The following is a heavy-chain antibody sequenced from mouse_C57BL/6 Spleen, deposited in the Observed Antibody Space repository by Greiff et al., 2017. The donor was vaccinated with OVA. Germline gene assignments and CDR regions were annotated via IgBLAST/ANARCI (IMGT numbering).Heavy chain of an antibody. Sequence: VQLQPSGAELARPGASVKLSCKASGYTFTSYGISWVKQRTGQGLEWIGQIYPRSGNTYYNEKFKGKATLTADKSSSTAYMELRSLTSEDAAVYFCARDDGLSWFAYWGQGTLVTVSA. J-gene: IGHJ3*01. V-gene: IGHV1-81*01. CDR3: ARDDGLSWFAY. D-gene: IGHD2-3*01. CDR2: IYPRSGNT. CDR1: GYTFTSYG.